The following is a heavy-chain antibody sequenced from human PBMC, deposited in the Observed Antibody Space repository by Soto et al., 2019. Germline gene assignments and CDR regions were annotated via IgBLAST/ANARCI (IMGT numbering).Heavy chain of an antibody. J-gene: IGHJ5*02. CDR2: LSDSGGTT. CDR1: GFTFSSYA. D-gene: IGHD1-26*01. Sequence: GGSLRLSCVASGFTFSSYAMNWVRLAPGKGLEWVSSLSDSGGTTYYADSVKGRFTISRDNSKSTVYLELNNLSAEDTAVYHCAKNQGVELVPLATVDWFDPWGQGSVVTVSS. CDR3: AKNQGVELVPLATVDWFDP. V-gene: IGHV3-23*01.